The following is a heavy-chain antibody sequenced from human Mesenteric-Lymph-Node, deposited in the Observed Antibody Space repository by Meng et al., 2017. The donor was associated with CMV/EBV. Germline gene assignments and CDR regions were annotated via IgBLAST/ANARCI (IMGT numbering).Heavy chain of an antibody. CDR2: IYWDDEK. J-gene: IGHJ1*01. Sequence: SGFSLSTFGVGVGWIRQPPGKALEWLAVIYWDDEKRYSPSLKSRVTITKDTSKDQVVFTMTNMDPVDTATYYCAHRGIAVAGAQYFQYWGQGTLVTVSS. V-gene: IGHV2-5*02. CDR3: AHRGIAVAGAQYFQY. D-gene: IGHD6-19*01. CDR1: GFSLSTFGVG.